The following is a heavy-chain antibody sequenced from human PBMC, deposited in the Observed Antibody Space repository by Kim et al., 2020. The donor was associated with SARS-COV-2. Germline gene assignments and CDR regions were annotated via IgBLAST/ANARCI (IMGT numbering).Heavy chain of an antibody. CDR1: GGSFSGYY. D-gene: IGHD2-2*01. J-gene: IGHJ5*02. V-gene: IGHV4-34*01. CDR2: INHSGST. Sequence: SETLCLTCAAYGGSFSGYYWSWIRQPPGKGLEWIWEINHSGSTTYNPSLESRVTISVDTSKNQFSLKLSSVTAADTAVYYCARGRRVVPSAMSWWFDPWGQGTLVTVSS. CDR3: ARGRRVVPSAMSWWFDP.